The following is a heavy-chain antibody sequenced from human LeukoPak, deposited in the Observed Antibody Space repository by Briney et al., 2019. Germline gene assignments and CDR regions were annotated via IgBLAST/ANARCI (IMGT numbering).Heavy chain of an antibody. Sequence: GGSLRLSCAASGFTFSSYGMHWVRQAPGKGLEWVAVIWYDGSNKYYADSVKGRFTISRDNSKNTLYLQMNSLRAEDTAVYYCATTPLRFLEYTVDYWGQGTLVTVSS. D-gene: IGHD3-3*01. CDR2: IWYDGSNK. J-gene: IGHJ4*02. CDR3: ATTPLRFLEYTVDY. V-gene: IGHV3-33*01. CDR1: GFTFSSYG.